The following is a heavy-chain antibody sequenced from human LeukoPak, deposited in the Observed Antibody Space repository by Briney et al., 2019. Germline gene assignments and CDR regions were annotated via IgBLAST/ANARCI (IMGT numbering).Heavy chain of an antibody. J-gene: IGHJ3*02. V-gene: IGHV4-30-4*08. CDR3: ARAGSYYDFWSGRGAFDI. D-gene: IGHD3-3*01. Sequence: SETLSLTCTVSGGSISSGDYYWSWIRQPPGKGLEWIGYIYYSGSTYYNPSLKSRVTISVDTCKNQFSLKLSSVTAADTAVYYCARAGSYYDFWSGRGAFDIWGQGTMVTVSS. CDR2: IYYSGST. CDR1: GGSISSGDYY.